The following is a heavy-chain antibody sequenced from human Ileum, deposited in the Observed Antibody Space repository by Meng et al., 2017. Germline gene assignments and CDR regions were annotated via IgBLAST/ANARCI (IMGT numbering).Heavy chain of an antibody. CDR3: ASSIRRDLP. V-gene: IGHV4-34*01. CDR1: GGAFNGYQ. Sequence: QLKLQQCGAGLSYLSYTLPASCVVYGGAFNGYQWTWTLQPPGTGLEWFGDINPSGITRYNPSLKSRVTISLDTSKNQFSLILSSVTAADTAVYYCASSIRRDLPWGQGTLVTVSS. J-gene: IGHJ5*02. CDR2: INPSGIT.